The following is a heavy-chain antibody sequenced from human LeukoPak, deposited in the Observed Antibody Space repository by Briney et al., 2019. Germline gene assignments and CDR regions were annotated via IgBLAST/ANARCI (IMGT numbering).Heavy chain of an antibody. CDR2: VHYSGST. Sequence: SETLSLTCTVSGGSISNYYWSWIRQPPGKGLEWIGYVHYSGSTNSNPSLKSRVTISVDTSKNQFSLKLSSVTAADTAVYYCARDDYGGPFDYWGQGTLVTVSS. D-gene: IGHD4-23*01. CDR1: GGSISNYY. J-gene: IGHJ4*02. V-gene: IGHV4-59*01. CDR3: ARDDYGGPFDY.